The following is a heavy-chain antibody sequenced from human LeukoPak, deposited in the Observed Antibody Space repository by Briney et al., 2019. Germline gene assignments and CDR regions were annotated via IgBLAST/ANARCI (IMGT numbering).Heavy chain of an antibody. CDR3: AREGFGELYPALDI. D-gene: IGHD3-10*01. CDR1: GFTFNTYS. J-gene: IGHJ3*02. V-gene: IGHV3-21*01. Sequence: PGGSLRLSCAASGFTFNTYSMNWVRQAPGEGLEWVSSISPTSGHIYYADSVKGRFTISRDNAKNSLYLQMNSLRVEDTAVYYCAREGFGELYPALDIWGQGTMVTVSS. CDR2: ISPTSGHI.